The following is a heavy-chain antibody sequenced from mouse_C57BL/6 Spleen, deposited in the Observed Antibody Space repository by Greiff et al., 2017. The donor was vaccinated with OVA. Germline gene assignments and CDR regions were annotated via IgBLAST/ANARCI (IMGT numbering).Heavy chain of an antibody. Sequence: ESGPGLVKPSQSLSLTCSVTGYSITSGYYWNWIRQFPGNKLEWMGYISYDGSNNYNPSLKNRISITRDTSKNQFFLKLNSVTTEDTATYYCARSYSNYSYYYAMDYWGQGTSVTVSS. J-gene: IGHJ4*01. D-gene: IGHD2-5*01. V-gene: IGHV3-6*01. CDR1: GYSITSGYY. CDR2: ISYDGSN. CDR3: ARSYSNYSYYYAMDY.